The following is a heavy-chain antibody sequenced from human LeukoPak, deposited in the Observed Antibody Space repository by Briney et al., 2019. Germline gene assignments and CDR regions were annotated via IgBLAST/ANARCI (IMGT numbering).Heavy chain of an antibody. D-gene: IGHD3-10*01. CDR3: ARGMVRGVGPFDP. Sequence: GGTLRLSCAASGFTFSSYAMNWVRQAPGKGLEWVSSISDSSSYIYYADSVKGRFTISRDNAKNSLYLQMNSLRAEDTAVYYCARGMVRGVGPFDPWGQGTLVTVSS. CDR2: ISDSSSYI. V-gene: IGHV3-21*01. J-gene: IGHJ5*02. CDR1: GFTFSSYA.